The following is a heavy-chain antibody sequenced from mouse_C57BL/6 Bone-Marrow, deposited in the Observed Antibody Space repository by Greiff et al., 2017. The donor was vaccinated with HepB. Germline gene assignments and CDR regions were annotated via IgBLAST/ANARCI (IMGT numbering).Heavy chain of an antibody. V-gene: IGHV5-9-1*02. Sequence: EVQRVESGEGLVKPGGSLKLSCAASGFTFSSYAMSWVRQTPEKRLEWVAYISSGGDYIYYADTVKGRFTISRDNARNTLYLQMSSLKSEDTAMYYCTKYDYDGGGYAMDYWGQGTSVTVSS. CDR3: TKYDYDGGGYAMDY. CDR1: GFTFSSYA. D-gene: IGHD2-4*01. CDR2: ISSGGDYI. J-gene: IGHJ4*01.